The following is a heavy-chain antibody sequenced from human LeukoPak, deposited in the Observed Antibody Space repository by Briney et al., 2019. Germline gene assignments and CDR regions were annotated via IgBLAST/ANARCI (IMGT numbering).Heavy chain of an antibody. V-gene: IGHV1-3*04. D-gene: IGHD1-26*01. CDR2: INSANGNT. CDR1: GYTFANYA. Sequence: ASVNVSCKASGYTFANYAMHWVRQAPGQSLEWMGWINSANGNTKYSQKFQGRVTITRDTSASTAYMELSSLRSEDTAVYYCARDGRFIVADYYYGMDVWGQGTTVTVFS. J-gene: IGHJ6*02. CDR3: ARDGRFIVADYYYGMDV.